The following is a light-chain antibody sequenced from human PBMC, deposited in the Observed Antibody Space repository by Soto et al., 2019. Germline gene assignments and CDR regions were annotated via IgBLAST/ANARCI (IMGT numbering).Light chain of an antibody. V-gene: IGKV3-20*01. CDR3: QQYISSLWT. Sequence: EIVLTQSPGTLSLSPGERATLSCRASQNVASSFLAWYQQKPGQAPRLLIYRASSRATGIPDRFSGGGSGTDFTLTISRLEPEDFAVYYCQQYISSLWTFGQGTKVEI. CDR2: RAS. J-gene: IGKJ1*01. CDR1: QNVASSF.